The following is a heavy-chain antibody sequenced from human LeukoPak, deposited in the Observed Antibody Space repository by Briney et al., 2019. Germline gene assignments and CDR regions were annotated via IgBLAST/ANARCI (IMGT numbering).Heavy chain of an antibody. CDR3: ARDSRLEPEPIDY. CDR2: IRYDGSNK. CDR1: GFTFGSYG. Sequence: GGSLRLSCAASGFTFGSYGMHWVRQAPGKGLEWVAFIRYDGSNKYYADSVKGRFTISRDNSKNTLYLQMNSLRSDDTAVYYCARDSRLEPEPIDYWGQGTLVTVSS. J-gene: IGHJ4*02. D-gene: IGHD1-14*01. V-gene: IGHV3-30*02.